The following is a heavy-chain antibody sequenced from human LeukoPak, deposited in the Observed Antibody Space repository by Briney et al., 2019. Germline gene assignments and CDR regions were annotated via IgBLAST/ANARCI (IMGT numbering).Heavy chain of an antibody. CDR1: GFTFSSSA. CDR3: ARVGTDWSNDY. D-gene: IGHD3-9*01. J-gene: IGHJ4*02. Sequence: GGSLRLSCAASGFTFSSSAMSWVRQAPGKGLEWVSAISNNGGYTYYADSVQGRFTISRDNSKSTLCLQMNSLRAEDTAVYYCARVGTDWSNDYWGQGTLVTVSS. CDR2: ISNNGGYT. V-gene: IGHV3-23*01.